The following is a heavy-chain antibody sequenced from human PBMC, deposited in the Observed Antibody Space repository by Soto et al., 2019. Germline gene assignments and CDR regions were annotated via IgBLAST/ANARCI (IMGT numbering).Heavy chain of an antibody. D-gene: IGHD6-19*01. J-gene: IGHJ5*02. Sequence: SETLSLTCTVSGGSISSYYWSWIRQPPGKGLEWTGYIYYSGSTNYNPSLKSRVTISVDTSKNQFSLKLSSVTAADTAVYYCARDSSSGWYHGFRGWFDPWGQGTLVTAPQ. CDR3: ARDSSSGWYHGFRGWFDP. V-gene: IGHV4-59*01. CDR1: GGSISSYY. CDR2: IYYSGST.